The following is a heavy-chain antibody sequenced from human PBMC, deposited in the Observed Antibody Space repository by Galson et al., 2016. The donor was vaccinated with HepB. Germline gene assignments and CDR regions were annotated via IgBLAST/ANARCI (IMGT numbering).Heavy chain of an antibody. CDR2: ISSNGGST. CDR3: VKTVTVHYYYYYGMDV. J-gene: IGHJ6*02. V-gene: IGHV3-64D*06. CDR1: GFTFSSYA. Sequence: SCKASGFTFSSYAMHWVRQAPGKGLEYVSAISSNGGSTYYADSVKGRFTISRDNSKNTLYLQMSSLRAEDTAVYYCVKTVTVHYYYYYGMDVWGQGTTVTVSS. D-gene: IGHD4-11*01.